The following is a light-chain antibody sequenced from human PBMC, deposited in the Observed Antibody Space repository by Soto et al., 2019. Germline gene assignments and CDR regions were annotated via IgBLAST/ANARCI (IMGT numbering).Light chain of an antibody. J-gene: IGLJ1*01. CDR2: DVS. CDR1: SSDVGGYNY. CDR3: CSYTIIL. Sequence: QSVLTQPASVSGSPGQSITISCTGTSSDVGGYNYVSWYQQHPGKAPKLMIYDVSNRPSGVSNRFSGSKSGNTASLTISGLQAEDEADYYCCSYTIILFGTGTKVTVL. V-gene: IGLV2-14*01.